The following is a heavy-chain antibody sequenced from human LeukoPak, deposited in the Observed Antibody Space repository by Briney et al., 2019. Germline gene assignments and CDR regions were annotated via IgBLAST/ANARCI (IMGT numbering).Heavy chain of an antibody. J-gene: IGHJ3*02. CDR2: ISYDGSNK. CDR1: GFTFSSYA. Sequence: QAGRSLRLSCAASGFTFSSYAMHWVRQAPGKGLEWVAVISYDGSNKYYADSVKGRFTISRDNSKNTLYLQMNSLRAEDTAVYYCARGVTMIVVVPGQLAFDIWGQGTMVTVSS. D-gene: IGHD3-22*01. CDR3: ARGVTMIVVVPGQLAFDI. V-gene: IGHV3-30*14.